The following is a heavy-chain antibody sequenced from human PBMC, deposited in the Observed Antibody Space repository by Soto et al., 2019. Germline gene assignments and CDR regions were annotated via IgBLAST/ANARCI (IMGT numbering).Heavy chain of an antibody. J-gene: IGHJ6*02. D-gene: IGHD3-22*01. Sequence: SVKVSCKASGGTFSSYAISWVRQAPGQGLEWLGGIIPIFGTANYAQKFQGRVTITADESTSTAYMELSSLRSEDTAVYYCAKKRHYYDSSGYRYVYGMDVWGQGTTVTVSS. CDR1: GGTFSSYA. V-gene: IGHV1-69*13. CDR3: AKKRHYYDSSGYRYVYGMDV. CDR2: IIPIFGTA.